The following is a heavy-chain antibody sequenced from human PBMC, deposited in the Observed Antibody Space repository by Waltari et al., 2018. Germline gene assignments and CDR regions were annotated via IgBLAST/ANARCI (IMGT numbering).Heavy chain of an antibody. CDR3: ARDLFNVGDYDLGP. CDR1: GLTFSNYW. D-gene: IGHD3-3*01. CDR2: IIQDGSAK. V-gene: IGHV3-7*04. J-gene: IGHJ5*02. Sequence: EVQLVESGGGLVQPGGSLRLSCAASGLTFSNYWMSWVRQAAGKGVEWVANIIQDGSAKYYGDSVRGRFTISRDDAKNSLYLQMNSRRAGETAVYYCARDLFNVGDYDLGPWGQGTLVTVSS.